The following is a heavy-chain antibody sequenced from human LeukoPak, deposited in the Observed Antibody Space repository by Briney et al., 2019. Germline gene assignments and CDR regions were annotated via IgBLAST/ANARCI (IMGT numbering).Heavy chain of an antibody. CDR2: IKQDGSEK. D-gene: IGHD5-18*01. V-gene: IGHV3-7*01. Sequence: PGGSLRLSCKAYEFTFSRYWMSWVRQAPGKGLEWVANIKQDGSEKNYVDSVKGRFTISTDNDKNSLYLQMNSLRAEDTAVYYCASGRKGYSYGSFDYWGQGTLVTVSS. CDR1: EFTFSRYW. J-gene: IGHJ4*02. CDR3: ASGRKGYSYGSFDY.